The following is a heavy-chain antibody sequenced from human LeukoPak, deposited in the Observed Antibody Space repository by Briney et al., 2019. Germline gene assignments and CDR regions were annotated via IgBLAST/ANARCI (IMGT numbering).Heavy chain of an antibody. V-gene: IGHV4-39*01. Sequence: PSETLSLTCTVSGGSFSSSSYYWGWIRQPPGKGLEWIGSIYYSGSTYYNPSLKSRVTISVDTSKNQFSLELSSVTAADTAVYYCATPGVSYYYDSSGYYGYWGQGTLVTVSS. CDR2: IYYSGST. CDR3: ATPGVSYYYDSSGYYGY. J-gene: IGHJ4*02. CDR1: GGSFSSSSYY. D-gene: IGHD3-22*01.